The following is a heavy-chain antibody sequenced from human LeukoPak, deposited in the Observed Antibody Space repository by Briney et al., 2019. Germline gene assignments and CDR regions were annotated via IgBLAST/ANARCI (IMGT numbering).Heavy chain of an antibody. CDR2: ISYDGSNK. V-gene: IGHV3-30*04. J-gene: IGHJ3*02. D-gene: IGHD2-2*01. CDR3: ARDRPPRYCSSTSCSNDAFDI. CDR1: GFTFSSYA. Sequence: GGSLRLSCAASGFTFSSYAMHWVRQAPGKGLEWVAVISYDGSNKYYADSVKGRFTISRDNSKNTLCLQMNSLRAEDTAVYYCARDRPPRYCSSTSCSNDAFDIWGQGTMVTVSS.